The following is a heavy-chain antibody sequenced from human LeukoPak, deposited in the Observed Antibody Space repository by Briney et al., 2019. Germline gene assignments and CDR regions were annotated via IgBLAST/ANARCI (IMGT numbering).Heavy chain of an antibody. D-gene: IGHD6-13*01. CDR1: GFTFSSHW. CDR3: ARDQTLYSSSWYGFDY. V-gene: IGHV3-74*01. CDR2: INSDGSSI. J-gene: IGHJ4*02. Sequence: GGSLRLSCAASGFTFSSHWMHWVRQAPGKGLVWVSRINSDGSSISYADSVKGRFTISRDNAKNTLYLQMNSLRAEDTAVYYCARDQTLYSSSWYGFDYWGQGTLVTVSS.